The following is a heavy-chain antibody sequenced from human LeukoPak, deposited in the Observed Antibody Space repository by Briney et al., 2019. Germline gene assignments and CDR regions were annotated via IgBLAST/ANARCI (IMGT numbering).Heavy chain of an antibody. J-gene: IGHJ4*02. V-gene: IGHV1-8*01. CDR2: MNPNSGNP. Sequence: GASVKVSCKASGYTFTSFDINWVRQAAGQGLEWMGWMNPNSGNPGYAQKFQGRVTMTRDTSISTAYMELSSLRSEDTAVYYCARGGFVREDDYWGQGTLVTVSS. CDR3: ARGGFVREDDY. CDR1: GYTFTSFD. D-gene: IGHD1-26*01.